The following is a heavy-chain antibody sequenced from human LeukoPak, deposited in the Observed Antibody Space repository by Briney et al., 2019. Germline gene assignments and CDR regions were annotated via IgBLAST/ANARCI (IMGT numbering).Heavy chain of an antibody. CDR3: ERDPGLLPSSIDY. CDR2: ISYDGSNK. D-gene: IGHD5-18*01. J-gene: IGHJ4*02. Sequence: PGRSLRLSCAASGFTFSSYAMHWVRQAPGKGLEWAAVISYDGSNKYYADSVKGRLTISRENYKNTLYLQMNSLRAEDTAVYYCERDPGLLPSSIDYWGQGTLVTVSS. V-gene: IGHV3-30*04. CDR1: GFTFSSYA.